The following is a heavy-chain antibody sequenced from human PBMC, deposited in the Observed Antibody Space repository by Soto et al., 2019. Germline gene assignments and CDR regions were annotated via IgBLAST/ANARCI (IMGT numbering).Heavy chain of an antibody. J-gene: IGHJ4*02. D-gene: IGHD5-18*01. CDR3: ARHRVDNAMAILYYFDY. V-gene: IGHV1-69*01. CDR2: IIPIFGTA. Sequence: QVQLVQSGAEVKKPGSSVKVSCKASGGTFSSYAISWVRQAPGQGLEWMGGIIPIFGTANYAQKFQGRVTITADESTSTAYMELSSLRSEDTAVYYWARHRVDNAMAILYYFDYWGQGTLVTVSS. CDR1: GGTFSSYA.